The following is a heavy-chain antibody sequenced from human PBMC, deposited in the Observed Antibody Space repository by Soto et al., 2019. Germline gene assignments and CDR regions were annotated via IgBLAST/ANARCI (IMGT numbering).Heavy chain of an antibody. D-gene: IGHD6-19*01. CDR1: GFTFSDYY. CDR3: ARDIAVAGDTYYYYYYMDV. J-gene: IGHJ6*03. CDR2: ISSSGSTI. V-gene: IGHV3-11*01. Sequence: GGSLRLSCAASGFTFSDYYMSWIRQAPGKGLEWVSYISSSGSTIYYADSVKGRFTISRDNAKNSLYLQMNSLRAEDTAVYYCARDIAVAGDTYYYYYYMDVWGKGTTVTVSS.